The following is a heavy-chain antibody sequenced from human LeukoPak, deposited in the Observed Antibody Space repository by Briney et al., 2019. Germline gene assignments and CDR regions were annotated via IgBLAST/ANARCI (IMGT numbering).Heavy chain of an antibody. J-gene: IGHJ4*02. Sequence: SETLSLTCTVSGGSISSGGYYWNWIRQPPGKGLEWIGYIYHSGNTYYNPSLKSRVTISLDRSKNQFSLKLSSVTAADTAVYYCASIAAAGPTNYWGQGTLVTVSS. D-gene: IGHD6-13*01. V-gene: IGHV4-30-2*01. CDR2: IYHSGNT. CDR3: ASIAAAGPTNY. CDR1: GGSISSGGYY.